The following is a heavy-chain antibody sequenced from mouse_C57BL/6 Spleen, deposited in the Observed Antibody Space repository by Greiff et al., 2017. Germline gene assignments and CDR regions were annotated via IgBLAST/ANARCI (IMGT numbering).Heavy chain of an antibody. V-gene: IGHV1-82*01. CDR2: IYPGDGDP. D-gene: IGHD3-3*01. CDR1: GYAFSSSW. J-gene: IGHJ4*01. CDR3: DRKGMGQEGFYAMDY. Sequence: QVQLQQSGPELVKPGASVKISCKASGYAFSSSWMNWVKQRPGKGLEWIGRIYPGDGDPNYNGKFKGKATLTADKSSSTAYMQLSSLTSVVSAVYFGDRKGMGQEGFYAMDYWGQGTSVTVSS.